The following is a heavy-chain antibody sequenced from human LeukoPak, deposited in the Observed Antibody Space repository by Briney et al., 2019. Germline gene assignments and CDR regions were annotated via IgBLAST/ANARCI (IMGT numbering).Heavy chain of an antibody. D-gene: IGHD6-13*01. V-gene: IGHV4-34*01. Sequence: SETLSLTCAVYGGSFSGYYWSWIRQPPGKGLEWIGEINHSGSTNYNPSLKSRVTISVDTSKNQFSLKLNSATAADTAVYYCARELGYSSSWFPHDAFDIWGRGTMVTVSS. CDR2: INHSGST. CDR1: GGSFSGYY. J-gene: IGHJ3*02. CDR3: ARELGYSSSWFPHDAFDI.